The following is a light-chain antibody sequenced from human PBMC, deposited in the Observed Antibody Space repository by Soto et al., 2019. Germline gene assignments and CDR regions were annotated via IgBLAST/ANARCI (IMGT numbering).Light chain of an antibody. J-gene: IGKJ1*01. Sequence: ESVLTQSPGTLSLSPGERATLSCRASQSVSSSYLAWYQQKPCQAPRLLIYGASSRATGIPDRFSGSGSGTDFTLTISRLEPEDFAVYYCKQYGSFWTLGEGTKVEI. V-gene: IGKV3-20*01. CDR3: KQYGSFWT. CDR1: QSVSSSY. CDR2: GAS.